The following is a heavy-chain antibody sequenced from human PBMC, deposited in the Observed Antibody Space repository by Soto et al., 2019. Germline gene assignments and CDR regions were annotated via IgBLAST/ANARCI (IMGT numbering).Heavy chain of an antibody. V-gene: IGHV3-23*01. Sequence: GGSLRLSCAASGFTFSSYAMSWVRQAPGKGLEWVSAISGRGGSTYYADSVKGRFTISRDNSKNTLYLQMNSLRAEDTAVYYCAKDLISWGYDILTGSNYWGQGTLVTVSS. CDR1: GFTFSSYA. D-gene: IGHD3-9*01. J-gene: IGHJ4*02. CDR3: AKDLISWGYDILTGSNY. CDR2: ISGRGGST.